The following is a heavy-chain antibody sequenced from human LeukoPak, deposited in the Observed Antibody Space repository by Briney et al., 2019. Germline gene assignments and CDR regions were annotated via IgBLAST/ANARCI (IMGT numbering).Heavy chain of an antibody. CDR2: MNPNSGNT. CDR3: ARGHRVRSGSSWPVV. D-gene: IGHD6-13*01. V-gene: IGHV1-8*01. J-gene: IGHJ3*01. Sequence: GASVKVSCKASGYTFTSYDINWVRQATGQGLEWMGWMNPNSGNTGYAQKFQGRVTMTRNTSISTAYMELSSLRSEDTAVYYCARGHRVRSGSSWPVVWGQGTMVTVSS. CDR1: GYTFTSYD.